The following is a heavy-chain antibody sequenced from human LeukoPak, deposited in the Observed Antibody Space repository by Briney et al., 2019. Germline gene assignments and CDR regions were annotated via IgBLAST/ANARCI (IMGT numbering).Heavy chain of an antibody. Sequence: GGSLRLSCAASGFSFSDYYMSWIRQAPGKGLEWLSYISGTGSTIWNTDSVKGRFTISRDNAKNTLYLQMNSLRAEDTAVYYCAKAPQWELLRYYMDVWGKGTTVTVSS. CDR2: ISGTGSTI. D-gene: IGHD1-26*01. CDR1: GFSFSDYY. V-gene: IGHV3-11*01. CDR3: AKAPQWELLRYYMDV. J-gene: IGHJ6*03.